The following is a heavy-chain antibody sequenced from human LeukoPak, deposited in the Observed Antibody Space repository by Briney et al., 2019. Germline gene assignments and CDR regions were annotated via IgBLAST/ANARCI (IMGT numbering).Heavy chain of an antibody. CDR1: GGSISSYY. V-gene: IGHV4-59*01. CDR3: AREKALEYSSGWSLFDP. D-gene: IGHD6-19*01. J-gene: IGHJ5*02. Sequence: SETLSLTCTVSGGSISSYYWIWIRQPPGKGLEWIGYIYFSGSTNYNPSLKSRVTISVDTSKNQFSLKLSSVTAADTAVYYCAREKALEYSSGWSLFDPWGQGTLVTVSS. CDR2: IYFSGST.